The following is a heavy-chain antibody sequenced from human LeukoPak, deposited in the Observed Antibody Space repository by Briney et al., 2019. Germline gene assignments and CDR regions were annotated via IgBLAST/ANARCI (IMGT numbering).Heavy chain of an antibody. J-gene: IGHJ4*02. CDR1: GYTFTSYD. V-gene: IGHV1-8*01. Sequence: GASVKVSCKASGYTFTSYDINWVRQATGQGLEWMGWMNPNSGNTGYAQKFQGRVTMTRNTSISTAYMELSSLRSEDTAVYYCARAHRIGRMRSGSTSYWGQGTLVTVSS. CDR3: ARAHRIGRMRSGSTSY. D-gene: IGHD2-2*01. CDR2: MNPNSGNT.